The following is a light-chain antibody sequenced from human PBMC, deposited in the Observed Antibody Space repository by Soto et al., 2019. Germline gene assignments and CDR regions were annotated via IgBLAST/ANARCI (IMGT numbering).Light chain of an antibody. J-gene: IGKJ4*01. Sequence: EIVLTQSPATLSLSPGERATLSCRASQSVSNYLAWYQQKPGQAPRLLIYDASNRATGIPARFSGSGSGTDFTLTIISLQSEDSAVYYCQHYNNLPLTFGGGTKVEIK. V-gene: IGKV3-11*01. CDR2: DAS. CDR3: QHYNNLPLT. CDR1: QSVSNY.